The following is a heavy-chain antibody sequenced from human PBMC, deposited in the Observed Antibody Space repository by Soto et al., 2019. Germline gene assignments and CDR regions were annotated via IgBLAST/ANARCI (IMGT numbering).Heavy chain of an antibody. CDR3: VRAGVATYYYYGMDV. V-gene: IGHV3-13*01. Sequence: EVQLVESGGDIVQPGGSLRLSCAASGFTFKNYDMYWVRQAPGKGLEWVSSIGNSGDTNYAGSVKGRFTISRENDRNALYLQMNSLRGGDTAVYFCVRAGVATYYYYGMDVWGQGTTVTVSS. CDR2: IGNSGDT. CDR1: GFTFKNYD. J-gene: IGHJ6*02. D-gene: IGHD2-8*01.